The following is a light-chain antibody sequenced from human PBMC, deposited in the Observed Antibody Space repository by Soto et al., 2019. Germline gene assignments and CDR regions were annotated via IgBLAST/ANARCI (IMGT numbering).Light chain of an antibody. V-gene: IGKV1-12*01. Sequence: DIQMTQSPSSVSASVGDRVTITCRASQDINSWLTWYQQKPGKAPKLLMYVASSLQSGVPSRFSGSGSGTEFTLTISSLQPEDSATYYCQQSYQTPLTFGQGTRLEIK. CDR1: QDINSW. CDR3: QQSYQTPLT. CDR2: VAS. J-gene: IGKJ5*01.